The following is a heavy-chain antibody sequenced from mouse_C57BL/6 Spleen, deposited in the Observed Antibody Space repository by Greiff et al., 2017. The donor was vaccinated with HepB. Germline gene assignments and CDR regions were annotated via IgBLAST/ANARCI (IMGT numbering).Heavy chain of an antibody. J-gene: IGHJ2*01. CDR1: GYTFTSYW. Sequence: QVQLKQPGAELVRPGSSVKLSCKASGYTFTSYWMHWVKQRPIQGLEWIGNIDPSDSETHYNQKFKDKATLTVDKSSSTAYMQLSSLTSEDSAVYYCAREGELRPYFDYWGQGTTLTVSS. V-gene: IGHV1-52*01. CDR2: IDPSDSET. D-gene: IGHD3-2*02. CDR3: AREGELRPYFDY.